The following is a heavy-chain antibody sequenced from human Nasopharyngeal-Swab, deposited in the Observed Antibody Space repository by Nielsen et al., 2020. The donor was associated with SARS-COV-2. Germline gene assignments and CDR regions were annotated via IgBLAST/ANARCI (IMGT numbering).Heavy chain of an antibody. Sequence: VKFSCKASGGTFSSYAISWVRQAPGQGLEWVGRIIPILGIANYAQKFQGRVTITADKSTSTAYMELSSLRSEDTAVYYCAGGPGEWLSQYYYYYGMDVWGQGTTVTVSS. CDR3: AGGPGEWLSQYYYYYGMDV. J-gene: IGHJ6*02. V-gene: IGHV1-69*10. CDR2: IIPILGIA. CDR1: GGTFSSYA. D-gene: IGHD3-3*01.